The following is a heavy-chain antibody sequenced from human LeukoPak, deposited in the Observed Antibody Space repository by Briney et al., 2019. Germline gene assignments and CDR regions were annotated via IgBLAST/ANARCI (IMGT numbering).Heavy chain of an antibody. CDR2: ISYDGSNK. V-gene: IGHV3-30*04. J-gene: IGHJ2*01. CDR3: ASSVRGHCSGGSCYSPAYWYFDL. Sequence: PGGSLRLYCAASGFTFSSYAMHWVRQAPGKGLEWVAVISYDGSNKYYADSVKGRFTIARDNSKDTLYLQMNSLRAEDTAVYSCASSVRGHCSGGSCYSPAYWYFDLWAVAPWSLSPQ. D-gene: IGHD2-15*01. CDR1: GFTFSSYA.